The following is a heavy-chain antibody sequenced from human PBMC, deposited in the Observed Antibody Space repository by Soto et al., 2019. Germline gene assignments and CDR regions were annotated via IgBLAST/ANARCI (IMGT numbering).Heavy chain of an antibody. D-gene: IGHD6-19*01. CDR2: INAGNGNT. V-gene: IGHV1-3*01. J-gene: IGHJ4*02. Sequence: ASVKVSCKASGYTFTSYAIHWVRQAPGQRLEWMGWINAGNGNTKYSQNFQGRVTITRDTSAGTAYMELSSLRSEDTAVYYCARVRSSGWYFDYWGQGTLVTVSS. CDR1: GYTFTSYA. CDR3: ARVRSSGWYFDY.